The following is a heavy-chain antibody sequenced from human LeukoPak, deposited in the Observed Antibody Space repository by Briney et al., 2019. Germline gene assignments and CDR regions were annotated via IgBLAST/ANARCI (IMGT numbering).Heavy chain of an antibody. D-gene: IGHD2-15*01. CDR1: GFTFSSYW. CDR2: ISGSGGST. CDR3: AKGGWSPAVINWFDP. V-gene: IGHV3-23*01. J-gene: IGHJ5*02. Sequence: GGSLRLSCAASGFTFSSYWMSWVRQAPGKGLEWVSAISGSGGSTYYADSVKGRFTISRDNSKNTLYLQMNSLRAEDTAVYYCAKGGWSPAVINWFDPWGQGTLVTVSS.